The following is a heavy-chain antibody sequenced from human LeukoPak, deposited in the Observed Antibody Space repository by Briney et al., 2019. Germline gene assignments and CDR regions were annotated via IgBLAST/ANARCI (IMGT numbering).Heavy chain of an antibody. V-gene: IGHV5-51*01. CDR2: IYPGDSET. Sequence: GESLKISFKGSGCSFTTYWIAWGRRMPGKGVECMGIIYPGDSETRYSPSFQGQVSISVDKSISTAYLQWSSLKASDTAMYYCARHKGFDYWGQGTLVTVSS. J-gene: IGHJ4*02. CDR1: GCSFTTYW. CDR3: ARHKGFDY.